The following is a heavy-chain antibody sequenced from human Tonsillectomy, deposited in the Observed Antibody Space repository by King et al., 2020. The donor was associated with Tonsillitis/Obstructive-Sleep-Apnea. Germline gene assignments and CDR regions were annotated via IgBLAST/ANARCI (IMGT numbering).Heavy chain of an antibody. D-gene: IGHD4-17*01. CDR1: GFTVSSNY. J-gene: IGHJ4*02. Sequence: VQLVESGGGLIQPGGSLRLSCAASGFTVSSNYMSWVRQAPGKGLEWVSVIYSGGSTYYADSVKGRFTISRDNSKNTLYLQMNSLRAEDTAVYYWSLSTVTTAWFDYWGQGTLVTVSS. V-gene: IGHV3-53*01. CDR3: SLSTVTTAWFDY. CDR2: IYSGGST.